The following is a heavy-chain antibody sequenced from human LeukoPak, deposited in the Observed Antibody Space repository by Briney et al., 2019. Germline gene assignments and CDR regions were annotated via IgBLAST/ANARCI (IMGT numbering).Heavy chain of an antibody. CDR3: ARGGSPPEALGDAFDI. Sequence: GGSLRLSCAASGITFSRYWMHWVRQAPGKGLVWVSRINSDGSSTIYADSVKGRFTISRDNAKNTLYLQMNSLRAEDTAVYYCARGGSPPEALGDAFDIWGQGTMVTVSS. J-gene: IGHJ3*02. CDR2: INSDGSST. D-gene: IGHD1-26*01. CDR1: GITFSRYW. V-gene: IGHV3-74*01.